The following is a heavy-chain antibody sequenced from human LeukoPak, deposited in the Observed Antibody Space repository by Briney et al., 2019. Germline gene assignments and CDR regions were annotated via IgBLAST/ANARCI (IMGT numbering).Heavy chain of an antibody. J-gene: IGHJ6*04. CDR1: GFTFSSYE. CDR3: ARDVLLWFGESPYYYYGMDV. Sequence: GGSLRLSCAASGFTFSSYEMNWVRQAPGKGLEWVSNISSSGSTIYYADSVKGRFTISRDNAKNSLYLQMNSLRAEDTAVYYCARDVLLWFGESPYYYYGMDVWGKGTTVTVSS. CDR2: ISSSGSTI. V-gene: IGHV3-48*03. D-gene: IGHD3-10*01.